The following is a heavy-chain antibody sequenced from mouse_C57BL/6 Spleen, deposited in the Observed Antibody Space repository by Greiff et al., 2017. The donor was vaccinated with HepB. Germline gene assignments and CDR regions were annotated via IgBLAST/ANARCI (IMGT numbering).Heavy chain of an antibody. Sequence: VQLQQSGAELVKPGASVKISCKASGYTFTDYYINWVKQRPGQGLEWIGKIGPGSGSTYYNEKFKGKATLTADKSSSTAYMQLSSLTSEDSAVYFCASSLWYGSSYGYFDVWGTGTTVTVSS. CDR2: IGPGSGST. V-gene: IGHV1-77*01. J-gene: IGHJ1*03. CDR3: ASSLWYGSSYGYFDV. CDR1: GYTFTDYY. D-gene: IGHD1-1*01.